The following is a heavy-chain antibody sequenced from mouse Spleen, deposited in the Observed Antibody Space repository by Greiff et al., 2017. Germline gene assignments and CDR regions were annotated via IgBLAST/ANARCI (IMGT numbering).Heavy chain of an antibody. D-gene: IGHD4-1*02. Sequence: VQLVESGPGLVQPSQSLSITCTVSGFSLTSYGVHWVRQSPGKGLEWLGVIWSGGSTDYNAAFISRLSISKDNSKSQVFFKMNSLQANDTAIYYCARNSQLGRGAWFAYWGQGTLVTVSA. J-gene: IGHJ3*01. CDR1: GFSLTSYG. CDR2: IWSGGST. CDR3: ARNSQLGRGAWFAY. V-gene: IGHV2-2*02.